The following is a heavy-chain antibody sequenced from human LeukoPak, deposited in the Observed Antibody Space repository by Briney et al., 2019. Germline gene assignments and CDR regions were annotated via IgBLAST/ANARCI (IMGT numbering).Heavy chain of an antibody. CDR3: ARRPTVDPKFDY. D-gene: IGHD7-27*01. V-gene: IGHV4-59*08. J-gene: IGHJ4*02. Sequence: SETLSLTCSVSGGSISNYFWTCIRQPPGKGLEWIGYIYSSGSTYYNPSLKSRVTISVDTSKNRFSLKLSTVTAADTAVYYCARRPTVDPKFDYWGQGTLVTVSS. CDR1: GGSISNYF. CDR2: IYSSGST.